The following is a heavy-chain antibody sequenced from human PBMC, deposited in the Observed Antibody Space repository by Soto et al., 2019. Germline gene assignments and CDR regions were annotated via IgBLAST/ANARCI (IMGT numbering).Heavy chain of an antibody. J-gene: IGHJ4*02. D-gene: IGHD5-18*01. CDR2: ISGSGGST. CDR3: AKDRGTAMAQYFDY. V-gene: IGHV3-23*01. CDR1: GFTFSSYG. Sequence: LGGSLRLSCAASGFTFSSYGMSWVRQAPGKGLEWVSAISGSGGSTYYADSVKGRFTISRDNSKNTLYLQMNSLRAEDTAVYYCAKDRGTAMAQYFDYWGQGTLVTLSS.